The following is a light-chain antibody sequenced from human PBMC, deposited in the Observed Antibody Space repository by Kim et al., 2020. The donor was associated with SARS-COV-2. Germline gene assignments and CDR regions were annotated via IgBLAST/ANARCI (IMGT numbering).Light chain of an antibody. CDR3: QCYDSSLSGSV. CDR2: GNS. Sequence: RVTTSCSGSSTSIGAGYDVVWYQQLPGAAPKLLIFGNSNRPSGGPARFSGSNSCASAALAITGLQADDEADYYCQCYDSSLSGSVFGGGTQLTVL. V-gene: IGLV1-40*01. CDR1: STSIGAGYD. J-gene: IGLJ2*01.